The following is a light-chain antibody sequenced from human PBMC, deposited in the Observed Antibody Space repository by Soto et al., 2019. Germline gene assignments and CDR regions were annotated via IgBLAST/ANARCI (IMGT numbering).Light chain of an antibody. CDR3: ATWYEGINAAV. J-gene: IGLJ7*01. CDR1: SSNIGGNT. V-gene: IGLV1-44*01. CDR2: IND. Sequence: QSVLTQPPSLSGTPGQRVTISCSGSSSNIGGNTVHWYQHLPGTTPNLLIYINDHRPSWVAARFSGSTSGTSASLAISGLQSDDEAHYYCATWYEGINAAVFGGGTKLTVL.